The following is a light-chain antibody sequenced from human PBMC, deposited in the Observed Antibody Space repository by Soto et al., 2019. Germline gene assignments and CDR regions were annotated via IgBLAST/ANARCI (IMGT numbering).Light chain of an antibody. Sequence: QSVLTQPPSVSAAPGQKVTISCSGSSSNIGNYDVSWYQQLPGTAPKLLIYDNNKRPSGIPDRFSGSKSGTSATLGITGLQTGDEADYYCGTWDSSLSAGLFGGGTKLTVL. CDR2: DNN. J-gene: IGLJ2*01. CDR3: GTWDSSLSAGL. CDR1: SSNIGNYD. V-gene: IGLV1-51*01.